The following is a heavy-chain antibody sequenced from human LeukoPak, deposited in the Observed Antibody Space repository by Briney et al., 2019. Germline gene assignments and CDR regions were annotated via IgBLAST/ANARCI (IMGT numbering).Heavy chain of an antibody. CDR3: ARWRYGDALNYYYMDD. V-gene: IGHV5-51*01. D-gene: IGHD4-17*01. CDR2: IYPGDSDT. Sequence: GESLKISCKGSGYSFTSYWIGWVRQMPGKGLEWMGIIYPGDSDTRYSPSFQGQVTISADKFISTAYLQWSSLKASDTAMYYCARWRYGDALNYYYMDDWGKGTTVTVSS. J-gene: IGHJ6*03. CDR1: GYSFTSYW.